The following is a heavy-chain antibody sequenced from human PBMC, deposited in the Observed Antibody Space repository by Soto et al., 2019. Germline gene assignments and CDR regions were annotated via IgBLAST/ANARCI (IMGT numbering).Heavy chain of an antibody. D-gene: IGHD4-4*01. J-gene: IGHJ6*03. CDR1: GFTFSSYA. CDR3: AKEGDYSNRFYYYYMDV. CDR2: ISGSGGST. Sequence: GGSLRLSCAASGFTFSSYAMSWVRQAPGKGLEWVSAISGSGGSTYYADSVKGRFTISRDNSKNTLYLQMNSLRAEDTAVYYCAKEGDYSNRFYYYYMDVWGKGTTVTVSS. V-gene: IGHV3-23*01.